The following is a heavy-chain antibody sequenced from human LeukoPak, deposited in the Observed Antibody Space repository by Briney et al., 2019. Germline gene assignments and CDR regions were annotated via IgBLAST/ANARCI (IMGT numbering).Heavy chain of an antibody. CDR2: ISAYNGNT. D-gene: IGHD6-13*01. CDR1: GYTFTSYG. Sequence: ASVKVSCTASGYTFTSYGISWVRQAPGQGLEWMGWISAYNGNTNHAQKLQGRVTMTTDTSTSTAYMELRSLRSDDTAVYYCARDGGMIAAGPFDYWGQGTLVTVSS. V-gene: IGHV1-18*04. J-gene: IGHJ4*02. CDR3: ARDGGMIAAGPFDY.